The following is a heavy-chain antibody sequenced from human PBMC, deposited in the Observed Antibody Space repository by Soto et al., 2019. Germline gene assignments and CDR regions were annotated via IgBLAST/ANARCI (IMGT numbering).Heavy chain of an antibody. V-gene: IGHV3-66*01. J-gene: IGHJ4*02. D-gene: IGHD3-9*01. Sequence: EVQLVESGGGLVQPGGSLRLSCAASGFTVSSNYMSWVRQAPGKGLEWVSVICSGGSTYYADSVKGRFTISRDNSKNTLYLQMNSLRAEDTAVYYCARGPYYDILTGYYTGYFDYWGQGTLVTVSS. CDR3: ARGPYYDILTGYYTGYFDY. CDR1: GFTVSSNY. CDR2: ICSGGST.